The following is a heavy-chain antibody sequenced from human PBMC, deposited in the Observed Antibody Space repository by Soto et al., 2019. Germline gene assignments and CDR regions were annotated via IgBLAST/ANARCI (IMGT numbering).Heavy chain of an antibody. Sequence: EVQLVESGGGLVQPGGSLRLSCAASGFTFSSYEMSWIRQAPGMGLEWVSYISGSGNSIYYADSVKGRFTISRDNAKNSLYLQMNSLRVEDTAVYYCATLSTQFDRWGQGNLVTVSS. CDR1: GFTFSSYE. D-gene: IGHD1-1*01. J-gene: IGHJ5*02. V-gene: IGHV3-48*03. CDR3: ATLSTQFDR. CDR2: ISGSGNSI.